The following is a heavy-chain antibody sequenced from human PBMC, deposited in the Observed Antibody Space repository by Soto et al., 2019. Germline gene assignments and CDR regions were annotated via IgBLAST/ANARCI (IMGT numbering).Heavy chain of an antibody. V-gene: IGHV1-46*02. CDR3: ARAPLKPYCSGGSCYENRDWFDP. J-gene: IGHJ5*02. CDR2: INPSGGST. D-gene: IGHD2-15*01. Sequence: GDSVKVSSKASRYTVHRYYMHSVRQARGQAVEWMGVINPSGGSTSYAQKFQGRVTMTRDTSTSTVYMELSSLRSEDTAVYYCARAPLKPYCSGGSCYENRDWFDPWGQGTLVTVSS. CDR1: RYTVHRYY.